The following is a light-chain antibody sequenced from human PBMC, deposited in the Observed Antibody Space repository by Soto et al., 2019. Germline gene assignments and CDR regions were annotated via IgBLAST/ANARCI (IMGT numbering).Light chain of an antibody. CDR1: QSISSY. CDR2: GSF. V-gene: IGKV1-39*01. CDR3: QQSFSTPYT. Sequence: DIHMTQSPSPLSLSVGDRVTITCRAGQSISSYLNWYQQKPGKAPKLLIYGSFTLQSGVPSRFSGSGSGTDFTLTISSLQPEDFATYYCQQSFSTPYTFGQGTNLEIK. J-gene: IGKJ2*01.